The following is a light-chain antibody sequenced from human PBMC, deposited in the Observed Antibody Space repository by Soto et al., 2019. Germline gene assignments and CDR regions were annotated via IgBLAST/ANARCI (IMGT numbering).Light chain of an antibody. CDR1: QRIDRY. CDR3: QQSYIIPLT. V-gene: IGKV1-5*01. J-gene: IGKJ4*01. CDR2: DAS. Sequence: DIQLTQSPSTLSASVGDRVTVTCRASQRIDRYLAWYQQKPGKAPKLLVYDASTLEGGVPSSFSGSGSATDFTLTISSLQPEDFAIYHCQQSYIIPLTFGGGTKVDVK.